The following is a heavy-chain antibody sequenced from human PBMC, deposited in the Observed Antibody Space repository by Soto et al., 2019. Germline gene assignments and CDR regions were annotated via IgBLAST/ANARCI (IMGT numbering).Heavy chain of an antibody. D-gene: IGHD3-3*01. Sequence: SETLSLTFTVSGGSISSYYWSWIRQPAWKGLEWIGRIYTSGSTNYNPSLKSRVTMSVDTSKNQFSLKLSSVTAADTAVYYCARERVEEYYDFWSGPDYYYYGMDVWGQGTTVS. CDR3: ARERVEEYYDFWSGPDYYYYGMDV. CDR2: IYTSGST. CDR1: GGSISSYY. V-gene: IGHV4-4*07. J-gene: IGHJ6*02.